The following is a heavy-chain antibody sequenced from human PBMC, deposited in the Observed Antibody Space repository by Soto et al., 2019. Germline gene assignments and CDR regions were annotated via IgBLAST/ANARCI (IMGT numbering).Heavy chain of an antibody. D-gene: IGHD6-19*01. CDR2: ISGSGGST. V-gene: IGHV3-23*01. J-gene: IGHJ2*01. CDR1: GFTFSSYA. Sequence: EVQLLESGGGLVQPGGSLRLSCAASGFTFSSYAMSWVRQAPGKGLEWVSAISGSGGSTYYADSVKGRFTISRDNSKNTLYLQMSSLRAEDTAVYYCAKVGQWPHWYFDLWGRGTLVTVSS. CDR3: AKVGQWPHWYFDL.